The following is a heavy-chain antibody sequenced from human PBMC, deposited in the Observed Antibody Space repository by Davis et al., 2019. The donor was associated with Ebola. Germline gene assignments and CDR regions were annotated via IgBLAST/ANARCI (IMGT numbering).Heavy chain of an antibody. CDR3: AREYYDSSGYPGRHNQFDY. J-gene: IGHJ4*02. CDR2: IIPIFGTA. V-gene: IGHV1-69*13. Sequence: SVKVSCKASGGTFSSYAISWVRQAPGQGLEWMGGIIPIFGTANYAQKFQGRVTITADESTSTAYMELSSLRSEDTAVYYCAREYYDSSGYPGRHNQFDYWGQGTLVTVSS. D-gene: IGHD3-22*01. CDR1: GGTFSSYA.